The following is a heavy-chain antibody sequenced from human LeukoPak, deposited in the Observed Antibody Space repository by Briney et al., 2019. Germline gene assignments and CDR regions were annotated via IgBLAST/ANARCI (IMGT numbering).Heavy chain of an antibody. J-gene: IGHJ4*02. Sequence: TGGSLRLSCAASGFTFDDYAMHWVRLAPGKGLEWVSGISWKGDKIDYGDSVKGRFTISRDNAKNSLYLRVNSLRAQDTALYYCVFEFKGQAGTTAFDHWGQGTPVTVSS. D-gene: IGHD1-7*01. CDR1: GFTFDDYA. CDR3: VFEFKGQAGTTAFDH. CDR2: ISWKGDKI. V-gene: IGHV3-9*01.